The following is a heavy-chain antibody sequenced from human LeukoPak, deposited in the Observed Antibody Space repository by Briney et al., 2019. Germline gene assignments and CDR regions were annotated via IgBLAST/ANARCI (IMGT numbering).Heavy chain of an antibody. Sequence: GATVKISCKASGYTFTGYYMHWVRQAPGQGLEWMGWINPNSGGTNYAQKFQGRVTMTRDTSISTAYMELSRLRSDDTAVYYCARGYSYGYLSDYWGQGTLVTVSS. CDR1: GYTFTGYY. CDR2: INPNSGGT. V-gene: IGHV1-2*02. J-gene: IGHJ4*02. CDR3: ARGYSYGYLSDY. D-gene: IGHD5-18*01.